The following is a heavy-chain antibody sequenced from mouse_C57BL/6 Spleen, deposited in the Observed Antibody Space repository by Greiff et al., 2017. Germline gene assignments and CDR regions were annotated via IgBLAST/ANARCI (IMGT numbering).Heavy chain of an antibody. CDR1: GFTFSDYY. CDR2: INYDGSST. J-gene: IGHJ3*01. CDR3: AGERGYRNCERVWFAY. D-gene: IGHD2-5*01. Sequence: EVTLVESEGGLVQPGSSMKLSCTASGFTFSDYYMAWVRQVPEKGLEWVANINYDGSSTYYLDSLKSRFIISRDNAKNILYLQMSSVKSEDTATYYGAGERGYRNCERVWFAYWGQGTLVTVSA. V-gene: IGHV5-16*01.